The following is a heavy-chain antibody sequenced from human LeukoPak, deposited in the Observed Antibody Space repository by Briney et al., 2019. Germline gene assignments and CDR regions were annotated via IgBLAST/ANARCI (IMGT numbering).Heavy chain of an antibody. CDR2: IYYSGST. CDR1: GGSISSSSYY. J-gene: IGHJ4*02. Sequence: SETLSLTCAVSGGSISSSSYYWGWIRQPPGKGLEWIGSIYYSGSTYYNPSLKSRVTISVDTSKNQFSLKLSSVTAADTAVYYCARDNIPIVLMVYAPGEFDYWGQGTLVTVSS. V-gene: IGHV4-39*07. CDR3: ARDNIPIVLMVYAPGEFDY. D-gene: IGHD2-8*01.